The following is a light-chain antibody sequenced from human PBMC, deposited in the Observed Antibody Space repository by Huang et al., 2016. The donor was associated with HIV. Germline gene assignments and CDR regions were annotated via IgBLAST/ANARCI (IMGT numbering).Light chain of an antibody. V-gene: IGKV1-5*03. Sequence: DIQMTQSPSTLSASVGDRVTITCRASQTVTWWCAWYQQKPGKAPKSLIYKAASLQSGVPSRLIGSGSGTEFTLTINSLQPDDFATYYCQQYNTYPWTFGQGTKVEI. CDR3: QQYNTYPWT. J-gene: IGKJ1*01. CDR1: QTVTWW. CDR2: KAA.